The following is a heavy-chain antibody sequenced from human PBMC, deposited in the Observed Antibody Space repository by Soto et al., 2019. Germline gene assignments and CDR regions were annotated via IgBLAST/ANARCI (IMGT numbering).Heavy chain of an antibody. Sequence: PSETLSLTCAVSNGSINTSFWWSWVRQSPGKALEWIGEIYHHGSTNYNPSLKSRVTVSIDKSKNQFSLKLYSVTTADTAIYYCARRFSVTTMRGFFDSWGQGSLVTVSS. D-gene: IGHD4-17*01. J-gene: IGHJ4*02. V-gene: IGHV4-4*02. CDR2: IYHHGST. CDR1: NGSINTSFW. CDR3: ARRFSVTTMRGFFDS.